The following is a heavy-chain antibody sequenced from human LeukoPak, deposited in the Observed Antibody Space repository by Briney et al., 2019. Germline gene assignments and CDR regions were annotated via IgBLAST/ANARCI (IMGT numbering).Heavy chain of an antibody. CDR1: GFTFSSYS. D-gene: IGHD5-18*01. J-gene: IGHJ4*02. V-gene: IGHV3-21*01. CDR2: ISSSSSYI. Sequence: GGSLRLSCAASGFTFSSYSMNWVRQAPGKGLEWVSSISSSSSYIYYADSVKGRITISRDNAKNSLYLQMNSLRAEDTAVYYCARDGRRGYSYGFFDYWGQGTLVTVSS. CDR3: ARDGRRGYSYGFFDY.